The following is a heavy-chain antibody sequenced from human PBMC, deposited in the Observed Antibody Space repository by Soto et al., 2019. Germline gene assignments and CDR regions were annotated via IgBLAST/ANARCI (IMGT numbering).Heavy chain of an antibody. J-gene: IGHJ6*02. CDR3: ARGSSYYDFWSGSHLYYGMDV. CDR1: GYTFTGYY. V-gene: IGHV1-2*02. D-gene: IGHD3-3*01. Sequence: GASVKVSCKASGYTFTGYYMHWVRQAPGQGLEWMGWINPNSGGTNYARKFQGRVTMTRDTPISTAYMELSRLRSDDTAVYYCARGSSYYDFWSGSHLYYGMDVWGQGTTVTVSS. CDR2: INPNSGGT.